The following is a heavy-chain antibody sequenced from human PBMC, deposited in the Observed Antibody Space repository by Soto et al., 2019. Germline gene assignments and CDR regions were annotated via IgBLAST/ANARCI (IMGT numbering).Heavy chain of an antibody. CDR1: GYSISSGYY. J-gene: IGHJ4*02. V-gene: IGHV5-51*01. CDR3: ARRGTVAVDFDY. CDR2: IYPGDSDT. D-gene: IGHD3-16*01. Sequence: ETLSLTCAVSGYSISSGYYWGWIRQPPGKGLEWMGIIYPGDSDTRYSPSFQGQVTISADKSISTAYLQWSSLKASDTAMYYCARRGTVAVDFDYWGQGTLVTVSS.